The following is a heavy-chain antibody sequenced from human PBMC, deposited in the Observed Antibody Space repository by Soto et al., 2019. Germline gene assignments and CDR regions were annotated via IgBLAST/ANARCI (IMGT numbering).Heavy chain of an antibody. CDR3: ARDMSGGTYNYYYGMDV. V-gene: IGHV3-21*01. J-gene: IGHJ6*02. Sequence: GGSLRLSCAASGFTFSSYSMNWVRQAPGKGLEWISSISSSSTYIYYADSVKGRFTISRDNAKNSLYLQMNSLRAEDTAVYYCARDMSGGTYNYYYGMDVWGQGTTVTVSS. CDR1: GFTFSSYS. D-gene: IGHD1-26*01. CDR2: ISSSSTYI.